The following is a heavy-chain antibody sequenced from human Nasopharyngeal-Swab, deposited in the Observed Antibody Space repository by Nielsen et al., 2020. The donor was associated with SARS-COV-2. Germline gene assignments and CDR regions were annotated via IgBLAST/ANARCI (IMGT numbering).Heavy chain of an antibody. J-gene: IGHJ4*02. Sequence: TFSSYWMSWVRQAPGKGLEWIGSIYYSGSTYYNPSLKSRVTISVDTSKNQFSLKLSSVTAADTAVYYCARALYGDYPEIDYWGQGTLVTVSS. CDR3: ARALYGDYPEIDY. CDR2: IYYSGST. V-gene: IGHV4-39*07. CDR1: TFSSYW. D-gene: IGHD4-17*01.